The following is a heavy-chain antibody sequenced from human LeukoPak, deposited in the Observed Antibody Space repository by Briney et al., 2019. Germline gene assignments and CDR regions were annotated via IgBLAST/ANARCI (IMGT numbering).Heavy chain of an antibody. CDR2: IKSKTDGGTT. V-gene: IGHV3-15*01. CDR1: GFTFSNAW. J-gene: IGHJ6*02. D-gene: IGHD2-8*01. CDR3: TTDVTYCTNGVCYYYYYGMDV. Sequence: GGSLRLSCAASGFTFSNAWMSWVRPAPGKGLEWVGRIKSKTDGGTTDYAAPVKGRFTISRDDSKNTLYLQMNSLKTEDTAVYYCTTDVTYCTNGVCYYYYYGMDVWGQGTTVTVSS.